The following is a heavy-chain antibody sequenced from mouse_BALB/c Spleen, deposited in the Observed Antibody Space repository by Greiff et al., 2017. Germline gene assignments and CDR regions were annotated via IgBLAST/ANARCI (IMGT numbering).Heavy chain of an antibody. CDR1: GFTFSSYA. CDR3: ASSLAVGFAY. Sequence: DVKLVESGGGLVKPGGSLKLSCAASGFTFSSYAMSWVRQSPEKRLEWVAEISSGGSYTYYPDTVTGRFTISRDNAKNTLYLEMSSLRSEDTAMYYCASSLAVGFAYWGQGTLVTVSA. J-gene: IGHJ3*01. V-gene: IGHV5-9-4*01. CDR2: ISSGGSYT.